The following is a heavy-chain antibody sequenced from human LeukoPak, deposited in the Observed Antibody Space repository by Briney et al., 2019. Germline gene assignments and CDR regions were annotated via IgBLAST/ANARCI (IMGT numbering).Heavy chain of an antibody. J-gene: IGHJ4*02. V-gene: IGHV4-59*01. CDR3: ASYSSGWYYFDY. CDR2: IHYSGST. Sequence: SETLSLTCTVSGGSISSYYWSWIRQPPGKGLEWIGYIHYSGSTNYNPSLKSRVTISVDTSKNQFSLKLSSVTAADTAVYYCASYSSGWYYFDYWGQGTLVTVSS. D-gene: IGHD6-19*01. CDR1: GGSISSYY.